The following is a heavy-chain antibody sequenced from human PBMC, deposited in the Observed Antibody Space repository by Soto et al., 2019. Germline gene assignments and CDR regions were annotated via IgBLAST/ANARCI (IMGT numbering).Heavy chain of an antibody. CDR2: ISYDGSNK. Sequence: TGGSLRLSCAASGFTFSSYGMHWVRQAPGKGLEWVAVISYDGSNKYYADSVKGRFTISRDNSKNTLYLQMNSLRAEDTAVYYCAKDRGEVGGAFDIWGQGTMVTVSS. CDR1: GFTFSSYG. CDR3: AKDRGEVGGAFDI. D-gene: IGHD2-2*01. J-gene: IGHJ3*02. V-gene: IGHV3-30*18.